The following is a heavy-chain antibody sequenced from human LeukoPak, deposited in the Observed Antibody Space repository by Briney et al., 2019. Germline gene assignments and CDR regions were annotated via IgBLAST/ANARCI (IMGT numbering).Heavy chain of an antibody. CDR3: ARRAVAGPFDY. Sequence: SVKVSCKASGGTFSSYAISWVRQAPGQGLEWMGGIIPIFGTANYAQKFQGRVTITTDESTSTAYMELSSLRSEDTAVYYCARRAVAGPFDYWGQGTLSPSPQ. V-gene: IGHV1-69*05. D-gene: IGHD6-19*01. J-gene: IGHJ4*02. CDR1: GGTFSSYA. CDR2: IIPIFGTA.